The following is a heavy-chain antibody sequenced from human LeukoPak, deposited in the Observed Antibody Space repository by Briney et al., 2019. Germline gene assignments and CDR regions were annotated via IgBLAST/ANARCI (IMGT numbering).Heavy chain of an antibody. Sequence: PGGSLRLSCAASGFTFGTYWMSWVRQAPGKGLEWVANIKQDGSEKYYVDSVKGRFTISRDNAKNSLYLQMNSLRAEDTAVYYCARVIHGIFDYWGQGTLVTVSS. D-gene: IGHD1-14*01. CDR3: ARVIHGIFDY. CDR2: IKQDGSEK. V-gene: IGHV3-7*01. CDR1: GFTFGTYW. J-gene: IGHJ4*02.